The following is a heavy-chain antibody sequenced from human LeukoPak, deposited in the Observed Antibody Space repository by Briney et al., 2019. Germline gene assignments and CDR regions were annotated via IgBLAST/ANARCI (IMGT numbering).Heavy chain of an antibody. CDR1: GYTFTAYY. V-gene: IGHV1-2*06. CDR3: ARDKGYNWNYDYYYYGMDV. D-gene: IGHD1-7*01. CDR2: INPRSGDT. Sequence: ASVKVSCKASGYTFTAYYVHWVRQAPGQGLEWMGRINPRSGDTDYAQKFQGRVTMTRDTSISTAYMELSRLTSDDTAVYYCARDKGYNWNYDYYYYGMDVWGQGTTVTVSS. J-gene: IGHJ6*02.